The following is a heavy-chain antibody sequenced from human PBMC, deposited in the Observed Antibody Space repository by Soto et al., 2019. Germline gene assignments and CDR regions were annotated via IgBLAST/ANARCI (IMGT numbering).Heavy chain of an antibody. D-gene: IGHD6-19*01. CDR2: IYYSGST. J-gene: IGHJ5*02. Sequence: QLQLQESGPGLVKPSETLSLTCTVSGGSISSSSYYWGWIRQPPGKGLEWIGSIYYSGSTYYNPSLKSRVTISLDTPKHQFPLKLRSVTAADTAVYYCARRRGWYVSWFDPWGQGTLVTVSS. V-gene: IGHV4-39*01. CDR3: ARRRGWYVSWFDP. CDR1: GGSISSSSYY.